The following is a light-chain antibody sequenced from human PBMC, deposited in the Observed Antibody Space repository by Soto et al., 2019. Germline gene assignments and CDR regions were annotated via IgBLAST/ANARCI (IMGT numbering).Light chain of an antibody. CDR3: QQYYSYPWT. CDR1: QGISSY. J-gene: IGKJ1*01. CDR2: AAS. V-gene: IGKV1-8*01. Sequence: AIRMTQSPSSLSASTGDRVTITCRASQGISSYLAWYQQKPGKAPKLLIYAASTLQSGVPSRFSGSGSGTDFTLTISCLQSEDFATYYCQQYYSYPWTFGHWTKVEIK.